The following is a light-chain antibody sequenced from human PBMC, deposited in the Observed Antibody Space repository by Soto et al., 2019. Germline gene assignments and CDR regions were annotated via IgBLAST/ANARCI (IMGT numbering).Light chain of an antibody. CDR2: SNN. V-gene: IGLV1-44*01. Sequence: QSVLTQPPSASGTPGQRVSISCSGGGSNIGRNSVNWYQHSPGTAPKLLIDSNNQRPSGVPDRFSGSKSGTSASLAISGLQSEDEADYYCGAWDDSMNGWVFDGGTKLTVL. CDR3: GAWDDSMNGWV. J-gene: IGLJ3*02. CDR1: GSNIGRNS.